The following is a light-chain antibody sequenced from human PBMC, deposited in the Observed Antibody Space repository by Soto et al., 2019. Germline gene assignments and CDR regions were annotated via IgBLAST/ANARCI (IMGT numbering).Light chain of an antibody. V-gene: IGKV1-33*01. CDR2: DAS. CDR1: QDISIY. Sequence: DIQMTQSPSSLSASVGDRVTITCQASQDISIYLNWYQHKSGKAPRLLIYDASNLETGVPSRFSGSGSGTDFTFTISSLQPEDIAKYYCQQYDNLFTFGPGTKVDIK. CDR3: QQYDNLFT. J-gene: IGKJ3*01.